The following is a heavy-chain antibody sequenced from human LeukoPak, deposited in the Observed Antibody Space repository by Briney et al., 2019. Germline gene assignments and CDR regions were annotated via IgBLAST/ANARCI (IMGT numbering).Heavy chain of an antibody. CDR3: ARDVGRYCSSTSCYINWFDP. J-gene: IGHJ5*02. CDR2: ISYDGSNK. Sequence: AGGSLRLSCAASGFTFSSYAMHWVRQAPGKGLEWVAVISYDGSNKYYADSVKGRFTISRDNSKNTLYLQMNSLRAEDTAVYYCARDVGRYCSSTSCYINWFDPWGQGTLVTVSS. D-gene: IGHD2-2*01. CDR1: GFTFSSYA. V-gene: IGHV3-30-3*01.